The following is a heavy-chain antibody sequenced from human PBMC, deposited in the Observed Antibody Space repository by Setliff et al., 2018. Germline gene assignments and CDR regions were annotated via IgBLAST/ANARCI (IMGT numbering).Heavy chain of an antibody. Sequence: GALRLSCAASGFTFHDYAMAWVRQAPGKGLEWVSDISWNGGRTNYADSVKGRFTISRDNAKNSLSLQMNGLRPEDTAVYYCARLGITMVKGVIPDYWGQGTLVTVSS. CDR3: ARLGITMVKGVIPDY. CDR1: GFTFHDYA. CDR2: ISWNGGRT. D-gene: IGHD3-10*01. J-gene: IGHJ4*02. V-gene: IGHV3-20*04.